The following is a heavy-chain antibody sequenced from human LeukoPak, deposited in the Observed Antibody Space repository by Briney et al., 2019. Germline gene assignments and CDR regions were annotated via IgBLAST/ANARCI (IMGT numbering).Heavy chain of an antibody. CDR2: IEEYGSEI. V-gene: IGHV3-7*01. CDR1: GFTFSTYW. Sequence: GGSLRLSCAASGFTFSTYWMGWVRQAPGKGLEWVANIEEYGSEIYYVDSVKGRFTISRDNTKTSLYLQMNSLRAEDTAVYFCARGEYGSGSYHIDYWGQGTLVTVSS. CDR3: ARGEYGSGSYHIDY. J-gene: IGHJ4*02. D-gene: IGHD3-10*01.